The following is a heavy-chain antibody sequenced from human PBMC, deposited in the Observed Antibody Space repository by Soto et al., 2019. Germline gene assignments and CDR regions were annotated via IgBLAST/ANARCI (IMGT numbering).Heavy chain of an antibody. J-gene: IGHJ6*02. V-gene: IGHV1-2*02. Sequence: ASVKVSCKASGYTFTENQIHWLRRAPGQRLEWMGRIDPKSGDTTFAQTYQGRVTMTRDTSSNTVYMELTRLTSDDTAMYYCARRSGTTGMDYYYYGMDVWGQGTTVTVSS. D-gene: IGHD1-7*01. CDR1: GYTFTENQ. CDR2: IDPKSGDT. CDR3: ARRSGTTGMDYYYYGMDV.